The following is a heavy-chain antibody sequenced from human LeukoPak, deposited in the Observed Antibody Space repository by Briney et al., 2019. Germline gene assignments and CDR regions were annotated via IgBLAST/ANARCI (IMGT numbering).Heavy chain of an antibody. D-gene: IGHD6-19*01. J-gene: IGHJ5*02. CDR2: IYSTGST. Sequence: PSETLFLTCTVSGDSISSGYYWGWIRQPPGKGLEWIGYIYSTGSTYYNPSLMSRVTISLDTSRNQFSLNLRSVTAADTAVYYCARLFSTGNSGRGWFDPWGQGTLVTVSS. CDR1: GDSISSGYY. CDR3: ARLFSTGNSGRGWFDP. V-gene: IGHV4-38-2*02.